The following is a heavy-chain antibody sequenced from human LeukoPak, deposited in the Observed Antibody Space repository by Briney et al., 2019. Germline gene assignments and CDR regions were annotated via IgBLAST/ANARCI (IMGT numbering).Heavy chain of an antibody. CDR2: IYYSGST. J-gene: IGHJ4*02. CDR1: GGSISSSSYY. D-gene: IGHD6-19*01. CDR3: ASSGWLHRGFDY. V-gene: IGHV4-39*01. Sequence: PSEILSLTCTVSGGSISSSSYYWGWIRQPPGKGLEWIGSIYYSGSTYYNPSLKSRVTISVDTSKNQFSLKLSSVTAADTAVYYCASSGWLHRGFDYWGQGTLVTVSS.